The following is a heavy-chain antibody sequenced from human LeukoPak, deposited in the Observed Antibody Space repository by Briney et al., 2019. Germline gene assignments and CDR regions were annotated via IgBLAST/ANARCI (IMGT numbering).Heavy chain of an antibody. Sequence: SETLSLTCAVSGYSISSSNWWGWIRQPPGKGLEWIGYIYYSGSTNYNPSLKSRVTMSVDTSKNQFSLKLSSVTALDTAVYYCARTAAGDLYYFDYWGQGTLVTVSS. J-gene: IGHJ4*02. D-gene: IGHD6-13*01. CDR3: ARTAAGDLYYFDY. CDR1: GYSISSSNW. V-gene: IGHV4-28*06. CDR2: IYYSGST.